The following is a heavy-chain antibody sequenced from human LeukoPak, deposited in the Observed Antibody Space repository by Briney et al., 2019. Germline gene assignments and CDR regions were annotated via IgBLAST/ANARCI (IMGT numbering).Heavy chain of an antibody. J-gene: IGHJ4*02. CDR2: IYWNDDK. D-gene: IGHD3-22*01. V-gene: IGHV2-5*01. CDR1: GFSLSTSGVG. CDR3: AHRSTMIVRDYFDY. Sequence: SGPTLVNPTQTLTLTGTFSGFSLSTSGVGVGWIRQPPGKALEWLALIYWNDDKRSSPSLKSRLTITKAPSKNHVVLTLTNLHPVDTATYYCAHRSTMIVRDYFDYWRQGTLVTVSS.